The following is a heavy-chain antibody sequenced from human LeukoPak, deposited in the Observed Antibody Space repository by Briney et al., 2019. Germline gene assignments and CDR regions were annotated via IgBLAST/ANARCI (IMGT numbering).Heavy chain of an antibody. CDR1: GGSISSGDYY. J-gene: IGHJ4*02. V-gene: IGHV4-30-4*01. Sequence: SQTLSLTCTVPGGSISSGDYYWSWIRQPPGKGLEWIGYIYYSGSTYYNTSLKSRVTISVDTSKNQFSLKLSSVTAADTAVYYCARDSRRSGSVADYWGQGTLVTVSS. CDR2: IYYSGST. CDR3: ARDSRRSGSVADY. D-gene: IGHD3-10*01.